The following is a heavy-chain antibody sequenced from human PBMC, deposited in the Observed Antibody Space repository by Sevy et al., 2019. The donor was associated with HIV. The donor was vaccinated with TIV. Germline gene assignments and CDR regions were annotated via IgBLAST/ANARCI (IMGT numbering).Heavy chain of an antibody. Sequence: SETLSLTCAVSGYSISSTDYWGWIRQPPGKGLEWIGNIYHTGNTYYNPSLKGRVTMSIDTSMNYFSLRLSAVTAADTAVYYCARTVRGDFDSRATAFDIWGQGTMVTVSS. CDR3: ARTVRGDFDSRATAFDI. CDR2: IYHTGNT. J-gene: IGHJ3*02. D-gene: IGHD3-22*01. V-gene: IGHV4-38-2*01. CDR1: GYSISSTDY.